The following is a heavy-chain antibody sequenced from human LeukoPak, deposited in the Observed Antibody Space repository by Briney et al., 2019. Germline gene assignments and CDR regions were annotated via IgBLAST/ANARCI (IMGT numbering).Heavy chain of an antibody. CDR1: GYSFTSYW. J-gene: IGHJ4*02. Sequence: GESLKISCKGSGYSFTSYWIGWLRQLPGKGLEWMGIIYPGDSDTSYSTSFQGQVPISADTAISTACLQWSSLKASDTAMYYCAGLRAGYPADWGQGTLVTVSS. CDR2: IYPGDSDT. D-gene: IGHD3-9*01. V-gene: IGHV5-51*01. CDR3: AGLRAGYPAD.